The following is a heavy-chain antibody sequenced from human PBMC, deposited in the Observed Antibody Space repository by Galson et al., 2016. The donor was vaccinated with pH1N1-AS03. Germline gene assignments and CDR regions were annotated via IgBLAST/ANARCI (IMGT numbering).Heavy chain of an antibody. D-gene: IGHD3-3*01. CDR3: ARYEFWSGHVAY. J-gene: IGHJ4*02. V-gene: IGHV4-38-2*01. Sequence: ETLSLTCVVSGYSISSGYYWGWIRQPPGKGLEWIGNIFHSGTTYSSPSLKSRVTISIDTSENQFSLKLRSVTAADTAVYYCARYEFWSGHVAYWGQGILVTVST. CDR1: GYSISSGYY. CDR2: IFHSGTT.